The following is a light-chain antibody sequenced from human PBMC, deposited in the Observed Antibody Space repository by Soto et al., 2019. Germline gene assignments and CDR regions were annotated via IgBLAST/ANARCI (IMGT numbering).Light chain of an antibody. J-gene: IGKJ3*01. V-gene: IGKV1-39*01. CDR2: AAS. CDR1: QSISSY. Sequence: DIQMTQSPSSLSASVGDRVTITCRASQSISSYLNWYQQKPGKAPKLLIYAASSLQSGVPSRFSGSGYGTDFTLTISSLQPEDFATYYCQQSYSTPQITFGPGTKVDIK. CDR3: QQSYSTPQIT.